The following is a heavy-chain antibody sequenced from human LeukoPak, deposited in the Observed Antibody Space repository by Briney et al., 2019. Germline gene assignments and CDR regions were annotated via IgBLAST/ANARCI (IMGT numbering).Heavy chain of an antibody. Sequence: GGSLRLSCAASGFTFSSYNMNWVRQAPGKGLEWVSSISVTSGYTNYADSVKGRFTISRDNAKNSLYLQMNSLRAEDTAIYYCARDRDSGYCTNGVCYPSSFDLWGRGTLVTVSS. CDR2: ISVTSGYT. CDR3: ARDRDSGYCTNGVCYPSSFDL. V-gene: IGHV3-21*01. CDR1: GFTFSSYN. J-gene: IGHJ4*02. D-gene: IGHD2-8*01.